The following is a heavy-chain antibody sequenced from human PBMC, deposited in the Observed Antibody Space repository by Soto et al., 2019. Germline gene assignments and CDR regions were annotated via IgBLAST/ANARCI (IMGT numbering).Heavy chain of an antibody. CDR3: ARAEVDMPTP. V-gene: IGHV3-66*01. CDR2: IWTNGGT. CDR1: GFSVTASY. J-gene: IGHJ5*02. D-gene: IGHD2-15*01. Sequence: EMYLVDSGGGLVQPGGSLRLSCAASGFSVTASYMIWVRQAPGKGVEFVSVIWTNGGTLYSDSVKGRFILSRDNSMNTVYLQMNSLRVEDTAVYYCARAEVDMPTPWGQGTLVTVSS.